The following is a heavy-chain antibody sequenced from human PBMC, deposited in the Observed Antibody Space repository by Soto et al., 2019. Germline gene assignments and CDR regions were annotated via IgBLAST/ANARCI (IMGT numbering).Heavy chain of an antibody. V-gene: IGHV2-5*02. D-gene: IGHD3-10*01. CDR2: IYWDDDK. CDR1: GFSLSTSGVG. CDR3: AHSSYYGSGSRDY. J-gene: IGHJ4*01. Sequence: QITLKESGPTLVKPTQTLTLTCTFSGFSLSTSGVGVGWIRQPPGKALECLALIYWDDDKRYSSSLKSRLTITKDTSKIQVVLIMTNMDPVDTPTYYFAHSSYYGSGSRDYGGSRTLLTVSS.